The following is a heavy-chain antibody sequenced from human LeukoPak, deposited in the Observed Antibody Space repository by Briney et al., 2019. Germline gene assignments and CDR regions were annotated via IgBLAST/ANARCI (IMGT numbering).Heavy chain of an antibody. J-gene: IGHJ6*03. CDR2: IIPIFGTA. D-gene: IGHD2-2*02. V-gene: IGHV1-69*05. Sequence: SVKVSCKASGGTFSSYAISWVRQAPGQGLEWMGGIIPIFGTANYAQKFQGRVTITTDESTSTAYMELSSLRSEDTAVYYCARDSVVVVPAAITHYYYYMDVWGKGTTVTVSS. CDR3: ARDSVVVVPAAITHYYYYMDV. CDR1: GGTFSSYA.